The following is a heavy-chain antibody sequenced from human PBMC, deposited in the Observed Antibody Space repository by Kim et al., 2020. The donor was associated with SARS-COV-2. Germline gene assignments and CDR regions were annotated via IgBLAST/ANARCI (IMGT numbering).Heavy chain of an antibody. CDR2: RT. CDR3: AKQGDGWNFDS. V-gene: IGHV3-23*01. Sequence: RTVYADSLKGRFTISRDTTKNTLNLKMNSQRVEDTAVYYCAKQGDGWNFDSWGQGTLVTVSS. J-gene: IGHJ4*02. D-gene: IGHD3-3*01.